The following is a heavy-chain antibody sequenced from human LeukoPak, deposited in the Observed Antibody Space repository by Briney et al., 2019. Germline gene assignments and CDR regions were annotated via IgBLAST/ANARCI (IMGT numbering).Heavy chain of an antibody. Sequence: SETLSLTCAVSGGSISSGGYSWSWIRQPPGKGLEWIGYIYHSGSTYYSPSLKSRVTISVDRSKNQFSLKLSSVTAADTAVYYCANSANYGGNSGFFDYWGQGTLVTVSS. CDR3: ANSANYGGNSGFFDY. CDR2: IYHSGST. V-gene: IGHV4-30-2*01. CDR1: GGSISSGGYS. J-gene: IGHJ4*02. D-gene: IGHD4-23*01.